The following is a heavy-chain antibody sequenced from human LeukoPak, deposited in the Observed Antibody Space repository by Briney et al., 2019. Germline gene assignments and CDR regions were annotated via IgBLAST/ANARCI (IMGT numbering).Heavy chain of an antibody. CDR3: ARDYTPYYFDY. J-gene: IGHJ4*02. CDR1: GFTFSSDA. V-gene: IGHV3-30-3*01. CDR2: ISYDGSNK. Sequence: GGSLRLSCAASGFTFSSDAMHWVRQAPGKGLEWVAVISYDGSNKYYADSVKGRFTISRDNSKNTLYLQMNSLRAEDTAVYYCARDYTPYYFDYWGQGTLVTVSS.